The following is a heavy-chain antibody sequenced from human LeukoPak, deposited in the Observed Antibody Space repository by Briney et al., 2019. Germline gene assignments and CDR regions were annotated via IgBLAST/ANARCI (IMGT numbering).Heavy chain of an antibody. J-gene: IGHJ4*02. CDR2: IYYSGST. Sequence: SETLSLTCAVYGGSFSGYYWSWIRQHPGKGLEWIGYIYYSGSTYYNPSLKSRVTISVDTSKNQFSLKLSSVTAADTAVYYCARSGRGAYFDYWGQGTLVTVSS. D-gene: IGHD1-1*01. V-gene: IGHV4-31*11. CDR3: ARSGRGAYFDY. CDR1: GGSFSGYY.